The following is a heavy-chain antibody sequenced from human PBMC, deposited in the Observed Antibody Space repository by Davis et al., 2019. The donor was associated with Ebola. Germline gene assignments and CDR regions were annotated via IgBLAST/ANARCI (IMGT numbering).Heavy chain of an antibody. CDR3: ARASSSSWYGY. J-gene: IGHJ4*02. Sequence: LSLTCTASGVSFSAYSMSWNLQAPGKGLEWVSYISSSGSTIYYADSVKGGFTISRDNAKNSLYLQTNSLRDEDTAVYYCARASSSSWYGYWGQGTLVTVSS. CDR2: ISSSGSTI. V-gene: IGHV3-11*04. D-gene: IGHD6-13*01. CDR1: GVSFSAYS.